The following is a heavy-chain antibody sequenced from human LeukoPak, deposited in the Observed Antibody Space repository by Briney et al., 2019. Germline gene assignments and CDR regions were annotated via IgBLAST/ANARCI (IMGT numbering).Heavy chain of an antibody. Sequence: GASVKVSCKASGGTFSSYAISWVRQAPGQGLEWMGGIIPIFGTANYAQKFQGRVTITADESTSTAYMELSSLRSEDTAVYYCARGFRFGELPDYWGQGTLVTVSS. CDR2: IIPIFGTA. J-gene: IGHJ4*02. D-gene: IGHD3-10*01. CDR1: GGTFSSYA. CDR3: ARGFRFGELPDY. V-gene: IGHV1-69*13.